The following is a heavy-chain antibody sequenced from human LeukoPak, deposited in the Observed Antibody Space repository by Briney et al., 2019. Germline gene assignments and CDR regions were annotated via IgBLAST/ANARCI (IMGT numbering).Heavy chain of an antibody. D-gene: IGHD6-6*01. Sequence: SVKVSCKASGGTFSSYAIIWVRQAPGQGLEWMGGIIPIFGTANYAQKFQGRVTITTDESTSTAYMELSSLRSEDTAVYYCAVNIAARTFDYWGQGTLVTVSS. CDR3: AVNIAARTFDY. J-gene: IGHJ4*02. CDR1: GGTFSSYA. CDR2: IIPIFGTA. V-gene: IGHV1-69*05.